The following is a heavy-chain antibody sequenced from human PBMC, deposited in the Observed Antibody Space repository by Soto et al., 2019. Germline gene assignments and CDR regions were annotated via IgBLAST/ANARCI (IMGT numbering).Heavy chain of an antibody. J-gene: IGHJ4*02. CDR2: ISSSGSTI. CDR3: ASSLAVAGNLRYFDY. CDR1: GFTFSDYY. Sequence: PGGSLRLSCAASGFTFSDYYMSWIRQAPGKGLEWVSYISSSGSTIYYADSVKGRFTISRDNAKNSLYLQMNSLRAEDTAVYYCASSLAVAGNLRYFDYWGQGTLVTVSS. D-gene: IGHD6-19*01. V-gene: IGHV3-11*01.